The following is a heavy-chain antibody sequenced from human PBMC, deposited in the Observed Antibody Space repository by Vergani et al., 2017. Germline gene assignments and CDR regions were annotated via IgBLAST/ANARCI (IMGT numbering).Heavy chain of an antibody. CDR1: GFTFSSYA. J-gene: IGHJ3*02. Sequence: QVQLVESGGGVVQPGRSLRLSCAASGFTFSSYAMHWVRQAPGKGLEWVAVISYDGSNKYYADSVKGRFTISRDNSKNTLYRQMNSLRAEDTAVYYCARSQDPTPVGYCSGGSCYGAFDIWGQGTMVTVSS. D-gene: IGHD2-15*01. CDR3: ARSQDPTPVGYCSGGSCYGAFDI. CDR2: ISYDGSNK. V-gene: IGHV3-30-3*01.